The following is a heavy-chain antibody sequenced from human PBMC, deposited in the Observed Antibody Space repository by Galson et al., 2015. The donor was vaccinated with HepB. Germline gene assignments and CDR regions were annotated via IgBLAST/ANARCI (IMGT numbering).Heavy chain of an antibody. CDR2: ISSSSSTI. V-gene: IGHV3-48*01. D-gene: IGHD3-22*01. CDR1: GFTLSTYS. CDR3: ARDKLDYDKSGYYYCFDY. Sequence: SLRLSCAASGFTLSTYSMTWVRQAPGKGLEWVSYISSSSSTIYYAESVKGRFTISRDNAKNSLYLQMNSLRAEDTAVYYCARDKLDYDKSGYYYCFDYWGQGALVTISS. J-gene: IGHJ4*02.